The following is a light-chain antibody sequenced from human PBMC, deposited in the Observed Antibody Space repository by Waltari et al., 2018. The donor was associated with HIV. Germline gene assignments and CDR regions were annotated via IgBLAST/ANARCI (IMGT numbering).Light chain of an antibody. Sequence: SYELTQPPSVSVSPGQTARITYSGDALPKKYAYWYQHKSGQAPVLVIYEDSRRPSGIPEKFSGSSSWTMATLTISGAQVEDEADYYCYSTDSSANRRSVFGGGTKLTVL. J-gene: IGLJ2*01. CDR3: YSTDSSANRRSV. V-gene: IGLV3-10*01. CDR1: ALPKKY. CDR2: EDS.